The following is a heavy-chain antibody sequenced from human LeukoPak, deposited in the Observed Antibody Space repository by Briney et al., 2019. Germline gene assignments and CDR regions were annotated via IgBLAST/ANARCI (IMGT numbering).Heavy chain of an antibody. J-gene: IGHJ4*02. V-gene: IGHV4-39*01. CDR1: GGSISSSSYY. D-gene: IGHD2-21*01. CDR3: ARLRPHDHVLWWVTNFDY. Sequence: SETLSLTCTVSGGSISSSSYYWGWIRQPPGKGLEWIGSIYYSGSTYYNPSLKSRVTISVDTSKNQFSLKLSSVTAADTAVYYCARLRPHDHVLWWVTNFDYWGQGTLVTVSS. CDR2: IYYSGST.